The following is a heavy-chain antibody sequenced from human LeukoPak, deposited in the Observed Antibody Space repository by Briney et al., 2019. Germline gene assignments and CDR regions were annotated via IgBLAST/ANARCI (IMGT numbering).Heavy chain of an antibody. Sequence: ASVKVSCKASGYTFTSYGISWVRQAPGQGLEWMGWISAYNGNTNYAQKLQGRVTMTRDTSISTAYMELSRLRSDDTAVYYCARLAVAVTNDYWGQGTLVTVSS. CDR2: ISAYNGNT. D-gene: IGHD6-19*01. CDR3: ARLAVAVTNDY. CDR1: GYTFTSYG. V-gene: IGHV1-18*01. J-gene: IGHJ4*02.